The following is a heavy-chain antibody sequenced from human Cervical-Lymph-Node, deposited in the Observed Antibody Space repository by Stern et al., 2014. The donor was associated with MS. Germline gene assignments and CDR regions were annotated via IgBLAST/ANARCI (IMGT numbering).Heavy chain of an antibody. Sequence: DQLVESGAEVTKPGSSVKVSCKASGGTFSKFPSSWVRQAPGQGLEWMGGIFPVFGTPTYAQEFRGRVTITADVFTSTVYMELSSLRSDDTAVYYCALSSETSDRWYSLGYDLWGQGTLVTVSS. D-gene: IGHD6-13*01. CDR1: GGTFSKFP. J-gene: IGHJ5*02. CDR3: ALSSETSDRWYSLGYDL. CDR2: IFPVFGTP. V-gene: IGHV1-69*01.